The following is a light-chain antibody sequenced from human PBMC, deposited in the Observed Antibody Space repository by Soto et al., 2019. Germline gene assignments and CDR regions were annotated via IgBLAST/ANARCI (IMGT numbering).Light chain of an antibody. CDR2: ENN. Sequence: QSVLTQPPSVSAAPGQKVTISCSGSSSNIGNNYVSWYQQLPGKAPKLLIYENNKRPSGIPDRFSGSKSGTSATLGITGRQTGDEADYYCGTWDSSLSAWVFGGGTKLTVL. CDR3: GTWDSSLSAWV. J-gene: IGLJ3*02. V-gene: IGLV1-51*02. CDR1: SSNIGNNY.